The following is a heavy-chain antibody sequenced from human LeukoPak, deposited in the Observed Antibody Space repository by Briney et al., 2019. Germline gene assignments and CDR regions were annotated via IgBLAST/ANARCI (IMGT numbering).Heavy chain of an antibody. J-gene: IGHJ6*02. CDR2: IWYDGTNK. D-gene: IGHD2-8*02. Sequence: GGSLRLSCAASGFTFSYYAMHWVRQAPGKGLEWVAVIWYDGTNKYYADSVEGRFTISRDNSKSTLYLQLNSLRAEDTAVYYCARISCTGNSCRPYSYYDMDVWGQGTTVTVSS. V-gene: IGHV3-33*08. CDR3: ARISCTGNSCRPYSYYDMDV. CDR1: GFTFSYYA.